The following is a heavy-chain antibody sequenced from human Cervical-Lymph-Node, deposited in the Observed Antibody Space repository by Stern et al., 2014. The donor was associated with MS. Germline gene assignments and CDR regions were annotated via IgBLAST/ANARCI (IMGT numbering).Heavy chain of an antibody. J-gene: IGHJ6*02. CDR3: AKVTMVRGNGMDV. CDR2: ISWNSVRI. V-gene: IGHV3-9*01. CDR1: GFTFDDYA. Sequence: EVQLVESGGGLEQPGRSLRLSCVASGFTFDDYAMHWVRQAQGKGLAWVAGISWNSVRIGYADSVKGRFTISRDKAKNSLYLQMNSLRTEDTALYYCAKVTMVRGNGMDVWGQGTTVSVSS. D-gene: IGHD3-10*01.